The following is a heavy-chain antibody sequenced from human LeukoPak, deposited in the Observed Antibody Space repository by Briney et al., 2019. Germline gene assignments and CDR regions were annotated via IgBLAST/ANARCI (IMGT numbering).Heavy chain of an antibody. CDR3: AKGPDYGDYPGDAFDI. J-gene: IGHJ3*02. V-gene: IGHV3-30*02. Sequence: GGSLRLSCAASGFTFSSYGMHWVRQAPGKGLEWVAFIRYDGSNKYYADSVKGRFTISRDNSKNTLYLQMNSLRAEDTAVYYCAKGPDYGDYPGDAFDIWGQGTMVTVSS. CDR2: IRYDGSNK. CDR1: GFTFSSYG. D-gene: IGHD4-17*01.